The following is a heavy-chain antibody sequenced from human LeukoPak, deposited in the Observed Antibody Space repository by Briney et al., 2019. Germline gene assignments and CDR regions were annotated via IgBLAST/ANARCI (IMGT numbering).Heavy chain of an antibody. J-gene: IGHJ4*02. D-gene: IGHD5-12*01. V-gene: IGHV1-46*01. Sequence: ASVKVSCKASGGTFSSYAISWVRQAPGQGVEWMGLINPSGSSTLYAQKFQGRVTMTRDMSTTTDYMELSSLRSEDTAVYYCARAWLRLNPYFDYWGQGTLVTVSS. CDR1: GGTFSSYA. CDR2: INPSGSST. CDR3: ARAWLRLNPYFDY.